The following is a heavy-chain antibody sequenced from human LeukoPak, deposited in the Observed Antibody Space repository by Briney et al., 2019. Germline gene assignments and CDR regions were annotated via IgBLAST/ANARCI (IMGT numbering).Heavy chain of an antibody. CDR3: ARASSGWFVPLDY. Sequence: GSPVKVSCKASGGTFSSYAISWVRQAPGQGLEWMGGIIPIFSTANYAQKFQGRVTITADKSTSTAYMELSSLRSENTAVYYCARASSGWFVPLDYWGQGTLVTVSS. V-gene: IGHV1-69*06. CDR2: IIPIFSTA. CDR1: GGTFSSYA. D-gene: IGHD6-19*01. J-gene: IGHJ4*02.